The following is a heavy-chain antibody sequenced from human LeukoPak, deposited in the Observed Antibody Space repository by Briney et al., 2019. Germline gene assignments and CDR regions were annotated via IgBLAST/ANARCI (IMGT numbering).Heavy chain of an antibody. CDR2: IYHSGST. Sequence: PSQTLSLTCAVSGGSISSGDYSWSWIRQPPGRGLEWIGYIYHSGSTYYNPSLKSRVTISVDRSKNQFSLKLSSVTAADTAVYYCARGLSAIVHWGQGTLVTVSS. CDR1: GGSISSGDYS. V-gene: IGHV4-30-2*01. CDR3: ARGLSAIVH. J-gene: IGHJ4*02. D-gene: IGHD2-21*02.